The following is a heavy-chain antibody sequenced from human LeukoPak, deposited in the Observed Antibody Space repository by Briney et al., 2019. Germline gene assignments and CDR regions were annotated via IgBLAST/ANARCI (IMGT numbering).Heavy chain of an antibody. V-gene: IGHV3-30-3*01. CDR1: GFTFSSYS. Sequence: GRSLRLSRAASGFTFSSYSMHWVRQAPGKGLEWVAVISNDGSIKYYADSVKGRFTISRDNSKNTLYLQMNSLRAEDTAVYYCARGQGLKGAFDIWGQGTVVTVSS. CDR2: ISNDGSIK. J-gene: IGHJ3*02. CDR3: ARGQGLKGAFDI.